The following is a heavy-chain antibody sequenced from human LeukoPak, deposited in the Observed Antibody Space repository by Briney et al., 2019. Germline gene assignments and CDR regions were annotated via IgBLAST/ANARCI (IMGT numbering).Heavy chain of an antibody. J-gene: IGHJ1*01. CDR1: GYTFTGYY. CDR3: AVTPSTIVMTSIAAEYFQY. D-gene: IGHD2-21*02. Sequence: ASVKVSCKASGYTFTGYYMHWVRQAPGQGLEWMGWINPNSGGTNYAQNFQGRVTMTRDTSISTAYMEVSSLTSDDTAVYYCAVTPSTIVMTSIAAEYFQYWGQGTLVTVSS. CDR2: INPNSGGT. V-gene: IGHV1-2*02.